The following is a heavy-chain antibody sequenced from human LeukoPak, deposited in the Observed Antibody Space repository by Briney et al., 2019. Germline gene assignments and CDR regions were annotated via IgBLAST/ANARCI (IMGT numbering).Heavy chain of an antibody. V-gene: IGHV3-74*01. J-gene: IGHJ6*03. CDR2: IDNDGHGI. CDR1: GFTFSGYW. Sequence: GGSLRLSCVTSGFTFSGYWMHWVRQGPEKGLELVSRIDNDGHGIIYADSVKGRFTTSRDNVKNTPYLQMYSLRVEDTAVYYCAAGGGWDPSFGVVTHIDAWGKGTTVVVS. CDR3: AAGGGWDPSFGVVTHIDA. D-gene: IGHD3-3*01.